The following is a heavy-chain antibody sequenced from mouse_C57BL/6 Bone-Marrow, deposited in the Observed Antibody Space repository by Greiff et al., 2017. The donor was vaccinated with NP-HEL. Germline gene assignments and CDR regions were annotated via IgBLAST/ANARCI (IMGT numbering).Heavy chain of an antibody. CDR2: IDPSDSYT. CDR3: ARSAFITTVVGSFDY. V-gene: IGHV1-50*01. D-gene: IGHD1-1*01. J-gene: IGHJ2*01. CDR1: GYTFTSYW. Sequence: VQLQQSGAELVKPGASVKLSCKASGYTFTSYWMQWVKQRPGQGLEWIGEIDPSDSYTNYNQKFKGKATLTVDTSSSTAYMQLSSLTSEDSAVYYCARSAFITTVVGSFDYWGQGTTLTVSS.